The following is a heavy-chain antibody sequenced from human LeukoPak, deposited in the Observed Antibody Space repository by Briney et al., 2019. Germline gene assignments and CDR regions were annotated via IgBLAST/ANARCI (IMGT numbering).Heavy chain of an antibody. J-gene: IGHJ4*02. CDR2: MRYDGSIQ. D-gene: IGHD3-10*02. CDR1: GFTFSSYG. V-gene: IGHV3-30*02. CDR3: AKGVVVPPTYFDY. Sequence: GGSLRLSCAASGFTFSSYGMHWVRQAPGKGLEWVAYMRYDGSIQYYADSVKGRFTISRDNSKNTLYLQLNSLKAEDTAVYYCAKGVVVPPTYFDYWGQGGQVSVSS.